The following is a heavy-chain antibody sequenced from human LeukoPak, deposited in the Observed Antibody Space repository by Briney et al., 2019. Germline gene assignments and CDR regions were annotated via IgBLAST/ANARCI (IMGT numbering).Heavy chain of an antibody. CDR2: ISSSGGTT. D-gene: IGHD1-26*01. Sequence: GGSLRLSCAASGFTFSSSAMHWVRQVPGKGLEFVSAISSSGGTTYYADSVKGRFTISRDNSKNTLYLQMGSLRAEDMAVYYWAKSASSSGHFDYWGQETLVTVSS. CDR1: GFTFSSSA. CDR3: AKSASSSGHFDY. V-gene: IGHV3-64*02. J-gene: IGHJ4*02.